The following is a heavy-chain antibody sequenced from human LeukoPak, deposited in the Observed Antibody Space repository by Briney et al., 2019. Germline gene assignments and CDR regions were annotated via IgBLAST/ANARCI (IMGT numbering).Heavy chain of an antibody. J-gene: IGHJ4*02. D-gene: IGHD6-13*01. CDR2: IYPGDSDT. Sequence: GESLKISCQGSGYSFTSHWITWVRQMPGKGLEWMGIIYPGDSDTSYSPSFQGQVTISADKSISTAYLQWSSLKASDTAMYYCARSGGIAAAGTPDYWGQGTLVTVSS. CDR1: GYSFTSHW. V-gene: IGHV5-51*01. CDR3: ARSGGIAAAGTPDY.